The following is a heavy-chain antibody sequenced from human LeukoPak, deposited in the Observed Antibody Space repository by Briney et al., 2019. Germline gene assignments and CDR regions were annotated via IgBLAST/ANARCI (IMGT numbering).Heavy chain of an antibody. CDR2: IYSDDT. V-gene: IGHV3-66*03. Sequence: GGSLRLSCTVSGFTVSSNSMSWVRQAPGKGLEWVSFIYSDDTHYSDSVKGRFTISRDNSKNTLYLQMNSLRAEDTAVYYCAKEYNSGWSKSFDYWGQGTLVTVSS. D-gene: IGHD6-19*01. J-gene: IGHJ4*02. CDR3: AKEYNSGWSKSFDY. CDR1: GFTVSSNS.